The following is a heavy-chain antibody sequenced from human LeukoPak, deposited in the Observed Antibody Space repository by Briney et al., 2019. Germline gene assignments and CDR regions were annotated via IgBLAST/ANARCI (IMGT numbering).Heavy chain of an antibody. J-gene: IGHJ5*02. Sequence: QPGGSLRLSCAASGFTFSSYAMHWVRQAPGKGLEWVAVISYDGSNKYYADSVKGRSTISRDNSKNTLYLQMNSLRAEDTAVYYCARSPGRYYEAWFDPWGQGTLVTVSP. CDR3: ARSPGRYYEAWFDP. CDR2: ISYDGSNK. V-gene: IGHV3-30*04. D-gene: IGHD3-3*01. CDR1: GFTFSSYA.